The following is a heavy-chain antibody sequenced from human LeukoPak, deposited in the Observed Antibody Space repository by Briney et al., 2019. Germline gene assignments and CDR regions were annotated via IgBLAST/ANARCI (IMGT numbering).Heavy chain of an antibody. Sequence: SETLSLTCTVSGGSINNNNYYWGWIRQPPGKGLEWIGNIYYSGSTYYNPSLKSRVTISVDTSKNQFSLKLSPVTAADTAVYYCARRSQGCTFDYWGQGTLVTVSS. V-gene: IGHV4-39*01. CDR1: GGSINNNNYY. CDR2: IYYSGST. CDR3: ARRSQGCTFDY. D-gene: IGHD2-15*01. J-gene: IGHJ4*02.